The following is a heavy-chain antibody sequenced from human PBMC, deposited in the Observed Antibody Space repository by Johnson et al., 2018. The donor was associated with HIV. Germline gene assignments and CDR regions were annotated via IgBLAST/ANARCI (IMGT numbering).Heavy chain of an antibody. Sequence: EVQLMESGGGLVQPGGSLRLSCAASGFTVSSYYMSWVRQAPGKGLEWVSGINWNGGRTGCGDSVMGRFTISRDNSKNTLYLQMNSLRAEDTAVYYCARDPDDYGGRDAFDIWGQGTMVTVSS. J-gene: IGHJ3*02. CDR1: GFTVSSYY. CDR2: INWNGGRT. V-gene: IGHV3-66*02. D-gene: IGHD4-23*01. CDR3: ARDPDDYGGRDAFDI.